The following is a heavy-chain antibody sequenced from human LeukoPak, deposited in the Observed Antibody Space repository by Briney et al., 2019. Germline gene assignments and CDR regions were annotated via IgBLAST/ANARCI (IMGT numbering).Heavy chain of an antibody. CDR3: ARWYSFGSRTYWYSDL. J-gene: IGHJ2*01. CDR2: IYYSGST. V-gene: IGHV4-59*01. D-gene: IGHD1-26*01. CDR1: GDSLSSYY. Sequence: PSETLSLTCTVSGDSLSSYYWTWVRQPPGKRLEWIGYIYYSGSTNYDPSLKSRVTISVDTSKNQFSLRLSSVTAADTAAYYCARWYSFGSRTYWYSDLWGRGTLVTVSS.